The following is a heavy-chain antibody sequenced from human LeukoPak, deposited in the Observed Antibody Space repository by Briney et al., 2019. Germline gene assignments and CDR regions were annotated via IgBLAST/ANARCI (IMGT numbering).Heavy chain of an antibody. CDR1: GGSISSYY. D-gene: IGHD4-17*01. V-gene: IGHV4-59*08. Sequence: SETLSLTCTVSGGSISSYYWSWIRQPPGKGLEWIGYIYYSGSTNYNPSLKSRVTISVDTSKNQFSLKLSSVTAADTAVYYCARPVTTGPQSGAFDIWGQGTMVTVSS. CDR2: IYYSGST. J-gene: IGHJ3*02. CDR3: ARPVTTGPQSGAFDI.